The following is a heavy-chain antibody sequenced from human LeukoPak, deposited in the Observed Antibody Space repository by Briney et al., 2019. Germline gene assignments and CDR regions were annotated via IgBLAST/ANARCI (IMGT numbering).Heavy chain of an antibody. J-gene: IGHJ4*02. Sequence: ASVKVSCKASGYTFTSYYMHWVRQAPGQGLEWMGIINPSGGSTSYAQKFQGRVTITRDTSTSTVYMELSSLRSEDTAVYYCARVPRPGYDILTGYDPLPDYWGQGTLVTVSS. D-gene: IGHD3-9*01. CDR1: GYTFTSYY. V-gene: IGHV1-46*01. CDR2: INPSGGST. CDR3: ARVPRPGYDILTGYDPLPDY.